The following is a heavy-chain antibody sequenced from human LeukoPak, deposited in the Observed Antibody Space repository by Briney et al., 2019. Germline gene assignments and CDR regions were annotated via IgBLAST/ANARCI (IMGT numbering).Heavy chain of an antibody. Sequence: GGSLRLSCVASGFTFSNYSMNWVRQAPGKGLEWVSSISGSNSYIYYADSVRGRFTISRDNAKNSLYLQMSSLTAEDTAVYYCARVLPYCIDTSCYSAPPDVWGQGTTVTVSS. CDR2: ISGSNSYI. J-gene: IGHJ6*02. V-gene: IGHV3-21*01. D-gene: IGHD2-2*01. CDR1: GFTFSNYS. CDR3: ARVLPYCIDTSCYSAPPDV.